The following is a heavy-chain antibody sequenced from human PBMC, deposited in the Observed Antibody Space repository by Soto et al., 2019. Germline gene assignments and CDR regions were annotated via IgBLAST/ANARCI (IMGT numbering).Heavy chain of an antibody. CDR2: IYYSGST. CDR1: GGSISIGDYY. CDR3: ARDHYVYDILTGYGYYYGMDV. D-gene: IGHD3-9*01. V-gene: IGHV4-30-4*01. Sequence: SETLSLTCTVSGGSISIGDYYWSWIRQPPGKGLEWIGYIYYSGSTYYNPSLKSRVTISVDTSKNQFSLKLSSVTAADTAVYYCARDHYVYDILTGYGYYYGMDVWGQGTTVTVSS. J-gene: IGHJ6*02.